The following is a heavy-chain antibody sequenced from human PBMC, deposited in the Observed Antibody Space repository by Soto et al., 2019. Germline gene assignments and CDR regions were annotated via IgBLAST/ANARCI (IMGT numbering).Heavy chain of an antibody. CDR3: ARGYCSGGNCYSGMDV. J-gene: IGHJ6*02. Sequence: ASVKVSCKASGGTFSTHAIIWVRQAPGHGLEWMGGIIPISGTTYYTQKFQGRVTITADEPTSTAFMELSSLKSDDTAVFYCARGYCSGGNCYSGMDVWGQGTMVPSP. D-gene: IGHD2-15*01. CDR1: GGTFSTHA. V-gene: IGHV1-69*13. CDR2: IIPISGTT.